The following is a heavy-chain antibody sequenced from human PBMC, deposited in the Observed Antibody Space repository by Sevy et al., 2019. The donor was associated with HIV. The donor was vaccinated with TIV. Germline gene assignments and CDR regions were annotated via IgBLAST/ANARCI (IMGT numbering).Heavy chain of an antibody. CDR3: ARGPLFSPEYCSGGTCPTIDY. CDR2: VSQSGSA. CDR1: GVSFSDYY. D-gene: IGHD2-15*01. V-gene: IGHV4-34*01. Sequence: SETLSLTCAVSGVSFSDYYWAWIRQPPGKGLEWIGEVSQSGSANYNPSLRSRVIMSLDTSNSHFSLKLTSVTAADTAVYYCARGPLFSPEYCSGGTCPTIDYWSQGTLVTVSS. J-gene: IGHJ4*02.